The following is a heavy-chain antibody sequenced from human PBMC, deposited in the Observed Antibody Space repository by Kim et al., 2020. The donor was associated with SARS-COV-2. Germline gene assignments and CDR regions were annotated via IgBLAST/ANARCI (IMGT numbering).Heavy chain of an antibody. D-gene: IGHD2-2*01. CDR3: AKGWYCSSTSCRNYYYYGMDV. J-gene: IGHJ6*02. CDR1: GFTFSSYA. Sequence: GGSLRLSCAASGFTFSSYAMSWVRQAPGQGLEWFSAISGSGGSTYYADSVKGRFTISRDNSKNTLYLQMNSLRAEDTAVYYCAKGWYCSSTSCRNYYYYGMDVWGQGTTVTVSS. CDR2: ISGSGGST. V-gene: IGHV3-23*01.